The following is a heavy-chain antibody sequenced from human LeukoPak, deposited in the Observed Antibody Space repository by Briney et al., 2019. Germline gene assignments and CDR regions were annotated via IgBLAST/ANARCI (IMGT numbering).Heavy chain of an antibody. J-gene: IGHJ4*02. CDR1: GFTSSSYW. Sequence: PGGSLRLSCAASGFTSSSYWMSWVRQAPGKGLKWVANIKQDGSEKYYVDSVKGRFTISRDNAKNSLYLQMNSLRAEDTAVYYCARDRGSSGWYEFDYWGQGTLVTVSS. CDR2: IKQDGSEK. D-gene: IGHD6-19*01. CDR3: ARDRGSSGWYEFDY. V-gene: IGHV3-7*01.